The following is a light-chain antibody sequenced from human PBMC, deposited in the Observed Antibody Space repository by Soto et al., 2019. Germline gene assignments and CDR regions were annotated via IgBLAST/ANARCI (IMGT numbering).Light chain of an antibody. J-gene: IGKJ1*01. V-gene: IGKV3-15*01. Sequence: ETVMTQSPATLSVSPGERATLSCRASQSVYSSLAWYQQKPGQAPRLLIYGASTRATGIPARFSGSGSGTEFTLTISRLQSEDFAVYYCHQFGYSPRTFGQGTKVDIK. CDR2: GAS. CDR3: HQFGYSPRT. CDR1: QSVYSS.